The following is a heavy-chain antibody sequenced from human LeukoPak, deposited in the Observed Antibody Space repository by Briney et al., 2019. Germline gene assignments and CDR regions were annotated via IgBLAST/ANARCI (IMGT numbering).Heavy chain of an antibody. CDR1: GYTFSGFY. V-gene: IGHV1-2*02. Sequence: ASVKVSCKASGYTFSGFYIHWVRQAPGQGLEWMGWINPNSGVTNYAQKLQGRVTITRDTSIDTAYMQLSRLRSDDTAVYYCAKDRYGDYEAPFHYYMDAWGRGTAVTVSS. D-gene: IGHD5-12*01. CDR3: AKDRYGDYEAPFHYYMDA. J-gene: IGHJ6*03. CDR2: INPNSGVT.